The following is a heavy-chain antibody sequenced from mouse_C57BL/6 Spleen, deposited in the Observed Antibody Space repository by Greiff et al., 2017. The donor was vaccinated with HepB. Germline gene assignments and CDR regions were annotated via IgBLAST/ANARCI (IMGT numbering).Heavy chain of an antibody. CDR1: GFNIKDDY. V-gene: IGHV14-4*01. J-gene: IGHJ4*01. Sequence: EVKLVESGAELVRPGASVKLSCTASGFNIKDDYMHWVKQRPEQGLEWIGWIDPENGDTEYASKFQGKATITADTSSNTAYLQLSSLTSEDTAVYYCTTRIHYAMDYWGQGTSVTVSS. CDR2: IDPENGDT. CDR3: TTRIHYAMDY.